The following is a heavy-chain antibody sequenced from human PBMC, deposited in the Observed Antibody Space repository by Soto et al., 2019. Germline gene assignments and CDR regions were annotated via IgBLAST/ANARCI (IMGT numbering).Heavy chain of an antibody. Sequence: KPSETLSLTCTVSGGSISSGGYYWSWIRQHPGKGLEWIGYIYYSGSTYYNPSLKSRVTISVDTSKNQFSLKLSSVTAADTAVYYCAKTPYYDILTGYYPYGMDVWGQGTTVTVSS. CDR2: IYYSGST. CDR3: AKTPYYDILTGYYPYGMDV. CDR1: GGSISSGGYY. D-gene: IGHD3-9*01. J-gene: IGHJ6*02. V-gene: IGHV4-31*03.